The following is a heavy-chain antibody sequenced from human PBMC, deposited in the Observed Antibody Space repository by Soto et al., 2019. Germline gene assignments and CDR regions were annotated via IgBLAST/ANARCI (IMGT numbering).Heavy chain of an antibody. Sequence: QLLESGGGLVQTGGSLRLSCTASGFTFSNYAMSWVRQAPGKGLEWVSGIRSSGESTYYADSVKGRLTISRDNSKNMLYLQINSLRAEDTAVYCCAEGGRRVLSPMDVWGHGTTVTVSS. D-gene: IGHD2-8*01. CDR3: AEGGRRVLSPMDV. J-gene: IGHJ6*02. V-gene: IGHV3-23*01. CDR1: GFTFSNYA. CDR2: IRSSGEST.